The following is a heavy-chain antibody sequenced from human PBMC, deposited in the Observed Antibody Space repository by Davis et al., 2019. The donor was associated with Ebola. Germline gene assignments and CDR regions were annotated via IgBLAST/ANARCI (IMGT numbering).Heavy chain of an antibody. CDR3: ARDLSGIAGMDV. D-gene: IGHD1-26*01. CDR2: IWYHGGKE. V-gene: IGHV3-33*01. CDR1: GFSFSNYG. J-gene: IGHJ6*02. Sequence: GESLKISCAASGFSFSNYGIHWVRQAPGKGLEWVAVIWYHGGKEAYADSVRGRFTISRDNPSNMVYLQMNSLRAEDTAVYYCARDLSGIAGMDVWGQGTTVTVSS.